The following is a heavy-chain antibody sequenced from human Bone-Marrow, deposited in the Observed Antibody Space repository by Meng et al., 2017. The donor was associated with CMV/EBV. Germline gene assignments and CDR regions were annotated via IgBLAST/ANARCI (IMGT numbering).Heavy chain of an antibody. Sequence: ASVKVSCKASGYTFTSYDINWVRQATGQGLEWMGRMNPNSGNTGYAQKFQGRVTITRNTSISTAYMELGSLRSEDTAVYYCARGRRDCSSTSCFYYFDYWGQGTLVTVSS. J-gene: IGHJ4*02. V-gene: IGHV1-8*03. CDR1: GYTFTSYD. CDR3: ARGRRDCSSTSCFYYFDY. D-gene: IGHD2-2*01. CDR2: MNPNSGNT.